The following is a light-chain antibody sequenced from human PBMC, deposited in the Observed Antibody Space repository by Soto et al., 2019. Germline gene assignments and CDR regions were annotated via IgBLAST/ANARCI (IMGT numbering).Light chain of an antibody. CDR2: EVS. CDR1: SSDVGSYNR. J-gene: IGLJ1*01. V-gene: IGLV2-18*02. CDR3: SSYTSSSTYG. Sequence: QSVLTQPPSVSGSPGQSVAISCTGTSSDVGSYNRVSWYQQLPGTAPKVMIYEVSNRPSGVPDRFSGSKSGNTASLTISGLQAEDEADYYCSSYTSSSTYGFGTGTKVSVL.